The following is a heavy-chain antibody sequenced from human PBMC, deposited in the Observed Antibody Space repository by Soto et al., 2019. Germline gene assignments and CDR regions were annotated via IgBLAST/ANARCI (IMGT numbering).Heavy chain of an antibody. J-gene: IGHJ4*02. CDR1: GFTFSSYA. CDR3: AKVDEVQVLYYYDSSGYYSWFDY. Sequence: GGSLRLSCAASGFTFSSYAMSWVRQAPGKGLEWVSAISGSGGSTYYADSVKGRFTISRDNSKNTLYLQMNSLRAEDTAVYYCAKVDEVQVLYYYDSSGYYSWFDYWGQGTLVTVSS. D-gene: IGHD3-22*01. V-gene: IGHV3-23*01. CDR2: ISGSGGST.